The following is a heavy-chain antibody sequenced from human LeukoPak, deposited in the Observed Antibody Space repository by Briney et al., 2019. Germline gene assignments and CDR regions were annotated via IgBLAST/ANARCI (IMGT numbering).Heavy chain of an antibody. CDR1: GGSFSGYY. Sequence: SETLSLTCAVYGGSFSGYYWSWIRPPPGKGLEWIGEINHSGSTNYNPSLKSRVTISVDTSKNQFSLKLSSVTAADTAVYYCARRGTIAAPYLLYYFDYWGQGTLVTVSS. CDR3: ARRGTIAAPYLLYYFDY. D-gene: IGHD6-13*01. V-gene: IGHV4-34*01. CDR2: INHSGST. J-gene: IGHJ4*02.